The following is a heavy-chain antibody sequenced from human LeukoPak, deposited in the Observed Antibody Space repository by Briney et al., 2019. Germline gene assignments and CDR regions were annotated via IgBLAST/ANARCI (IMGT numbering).Heavy chain of an antibody. V-gene: IGHV4-4*07. Sequence: SDTLSLTRTVSGRYIRSYFWSWIRQPAGKGLELIGRIYTRDSTNYNPSLKSRVTMSVDTSKNQFSVKLSSVTAADTAVYYCANSDYSNYSGYYYYYMDVWGKGTTVTVSS. CDR1: GRYIRSYF. J-gene: IGHJ6*03. D-gene: IGHD4-11*01. CDR2: IYTRDST. CDR3: ANSDYSNYSGYYYYYMDV.